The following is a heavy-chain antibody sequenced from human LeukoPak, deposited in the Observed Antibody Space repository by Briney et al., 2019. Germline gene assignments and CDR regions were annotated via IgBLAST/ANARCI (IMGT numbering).Heavy chain of an antibody. D-gene: IGHD1-26*01. CDR1: GFTFSTYG. CDR3: AKDRSIGTYYTFDH. CDR2: ISSDGSNK. J-gene: IGHJ4*02. V-gene: IGHV3-30*18. Sequence: GGSLRLSCAASGFTFSTYGMDWVRQAPGKGLEWVAVISSDGSNKYYADSVKGRFTISRDNSKNSVYLQMSRLTAADTAVYYCAKDRSIGTYYTFDHWGQGTLVTVSS.